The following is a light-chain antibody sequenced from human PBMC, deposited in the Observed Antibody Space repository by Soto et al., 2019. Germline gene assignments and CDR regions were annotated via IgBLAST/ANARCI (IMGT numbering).Light chain of an antibody. Sequence: DIQMTQSPSTLSASVGDRVTITCRASQSISGSLAWYQQKPGKAPKLLLYEASNLKSGVASSFRGSGSGTEYPLTISILQPDDSASYYCQQYNCYWTFGQGTRVEIK. J-gene: IGKJ1*01. V-gene: IGKV1-5*03. CDR1: QSISGS. CDR2: EAS. CDR3: QQYNCYWT.